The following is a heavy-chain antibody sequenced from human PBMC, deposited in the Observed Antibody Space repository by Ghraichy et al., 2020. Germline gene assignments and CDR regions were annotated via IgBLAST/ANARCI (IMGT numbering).Heavy chain of an antibody. D-gene: IGHD2/OR15-2a*01. CDR3: AGDPRSMGGLI. CDR1: GFTFSSYW. J-gene: IGHJ3*02. Sequence: GGSLRLSCAASGFTFSSYWMSWVRQAPGKGLEWVANIKRDGSEKYYVDSVKGRLTVSRDNAKNSLYLQMNSLRAEDTAVYYWAGDPRSMGGLIWGQGTMVTVSS. CDR2: IKRDGSEK. V-gene: IGHV3-7*01.